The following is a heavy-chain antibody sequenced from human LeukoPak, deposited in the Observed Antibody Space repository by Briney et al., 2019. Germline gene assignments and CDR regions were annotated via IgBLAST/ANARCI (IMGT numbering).Heavy chain of an antibody. J-gene: IGHJ4*02. V-gene: IGHV3-9*03. CDR1: GFTFDDYA. Sequence: GGSLRLSCAASGFTFDDYAMHWVRQAPGKGLEWVSGISWNSGSIGYADSVKGRFTISRDNAKNSLYLQMNSLRAEDMALYYCAKDMASTIAGGNYFDYWGQGTLVTVSS. D-gene: IGHD5-24*01. CDR2: ISWNSGSI. CDR3: AKDMASTIAGGNYFDY.